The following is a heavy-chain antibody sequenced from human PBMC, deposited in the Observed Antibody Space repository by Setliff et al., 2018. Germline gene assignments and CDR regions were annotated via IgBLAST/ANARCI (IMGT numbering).Heavy chain of an antibody. CDR2: IDPGDSET. CDR3: ARRDNYYDSTGYSYYFDD. V-gene: IGHV5-51*01. J-gene: IGHJ4*02. Sequence: GESLKISCQTSGYSFISYWIGWVRQMPGKGLEWIGIIDPGDSETRYSPSFQGQISISVDKSINTAYLHWSSLKASDTAMYYCARRDNYYDSTGYSYYFDDGGQGTLVTVSS. CDR1: GYSFISYW. D-gene: IGHD3-22*01.